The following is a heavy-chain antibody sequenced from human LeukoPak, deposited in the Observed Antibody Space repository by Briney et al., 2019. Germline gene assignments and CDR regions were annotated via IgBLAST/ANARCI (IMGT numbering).Heavy chain of an antibody. D-gene: IGHD2-21*02. V-gene: IGHV4-4*07. CDR2: IYTSGST. CDR3: ARLRVTTGFDY. J-gene: IGHJ4*02. Sequence: SETLSLTCTVSGGSISSYYWSWIRQPAGKGLEWIGRIYTSGSTNYNPSLKSRVTMSVDTSKNQFSLKLNSVTVADTAVYYCARLRVTTGFDYWDQGIPVTVSS. CDR1: GGSISSYY.